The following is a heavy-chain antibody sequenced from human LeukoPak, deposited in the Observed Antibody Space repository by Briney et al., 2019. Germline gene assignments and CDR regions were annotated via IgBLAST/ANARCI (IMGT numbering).Heavy chain of an antibody. D-gene: IGHD5-18*01. J-gene: IGHJ4*02. Sequence: PSQTLSLTCTVSGGSISSGSYYWSWIRQPAGKGLEWIGRIYTSGSTNYNPSLKSRVTISVDTSKNQFSLKLSSVTAADTAMYYCARAGAYSYGSEYYFDYWGQGTLVTVSS. CDR3: ARAGAYSYGSEYYFDY. V-gene: IGHV4-61*02. CDR1: GGSISSGSYY. CDR2: IYTSGST.